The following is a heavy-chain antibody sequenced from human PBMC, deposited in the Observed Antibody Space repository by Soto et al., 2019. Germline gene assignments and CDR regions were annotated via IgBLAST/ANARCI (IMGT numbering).Heavy chain of an antibody. D-gene: IGHD4-17*01. V-gene: IGHV5-10-1*01. J-gene: IGHJ6*02. CDR3: ARSDYGVIRLGMDV. CDR1: GYSFTSYW. Sequence: GESLKISCKGSGYSFTSYWISWVCQMPGKGLEWMGRIDPSDSYTNYSPSFQGHVTISADKSISTAYLQWSSLKASDTAMYYCARSDYGVIRLGMDVWGQGTTVTVSS. CDR2: IDPSDSYT.